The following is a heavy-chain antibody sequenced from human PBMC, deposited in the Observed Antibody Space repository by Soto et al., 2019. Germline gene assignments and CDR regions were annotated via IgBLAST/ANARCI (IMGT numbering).Heavy chain of an antibody. J-gene: IGHJ5*02. CDR1: GGSFSGYY. Sequence: NPSETLSLTCAVYGGSFSGYYWSWIRQPPGKGLEWIGEINHSGSTNYNPSLKSRVTISVDTPKSQFSLKLSSVTAADTAAYYCARGRLRSPGNWFDPWGQGTLVTVSS. CDR3: ARGRLRSPGNWFDP. V-gene: IGHV4-34*01. D-gene: IGHD3-3*01. CDR2: INHSGST.